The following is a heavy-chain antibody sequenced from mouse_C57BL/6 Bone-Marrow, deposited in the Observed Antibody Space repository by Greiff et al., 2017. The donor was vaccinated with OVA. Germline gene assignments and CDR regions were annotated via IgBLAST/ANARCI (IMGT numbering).Heavy chain of an antibody. V-gene: IGHV14-4*01. CDR2: IDPENGDT. Sequence: EVQLQQSGAELVRPGASVKLSCTASGFNIKDDYMHWVKQRPEQGLEWIGWIDPENGDTEYASKFQGKATITADTSSNTAYLQLSSLTSEDTAVYYCASYDGYYLYAIDYWGQGTSVTVSS. CDR1: GFNIKDDY. D-gene: IGHD2-3*01. J-gene: IGHJ4*01. CDR3: ASYDGYYLYAIDY.